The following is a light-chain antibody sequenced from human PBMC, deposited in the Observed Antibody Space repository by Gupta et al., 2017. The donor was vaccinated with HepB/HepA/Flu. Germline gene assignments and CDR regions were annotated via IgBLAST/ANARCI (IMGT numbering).Light chain of an antibody. Sequence: DIQMTQSTSSLSAFVGDTVTITCRASQNIDDFVNWYRQRPGKAPTLVVYAATNLQRGVPTRFVGGGSGTDFSLTITNLRPEDFATYYCQHTFNSSRMFGQGTAVEL. CDR3: QHTFNSSRM. CDR2: AAT. J-gene: IGKJ1*01. CDR1: QNIDDF. V-gene: IGKV1-39*01.